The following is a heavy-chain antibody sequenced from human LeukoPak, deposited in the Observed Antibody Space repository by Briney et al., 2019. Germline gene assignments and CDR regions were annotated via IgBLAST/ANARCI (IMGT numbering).Heavy chain of an antibody. J-gene: IGHJ6*03. CDR1: GFAFLNYW. D-gene: IGHD5-18*01. CDR3: TRKSDTAPWDYYMDV. Sequence: GGSLRLSRAASGFAFLNYWMSWVRQAPGKGLEWVGFIRSKAYGGTTEYAASVKGRFTISRDDSKSIAYLQMNSLKTEDTAVYYCTRKSDTAPWDYYMDVWGKGTTVTVSS. V-gene: IGHV3-49*04. CDR2: IRSKAYGGTT.